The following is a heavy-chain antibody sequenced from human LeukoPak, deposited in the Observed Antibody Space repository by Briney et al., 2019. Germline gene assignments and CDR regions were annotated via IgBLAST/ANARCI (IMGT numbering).Heavy chain of an antibody. D-gene: IGHD6-13*01. V-gene: IGHV1-2*02. CDR3: ARECIAAAGNDY. CDR1: GYTFTGYY. CDR2: INPNSGGT. Sequence: ASVKVSCKASGYTFTGYYMHWVRQAPGQGLEWMGWINPNSGGTSYAQKFQGRVTMTRDTSISTAYMELSRLRSDDTAVYYCARECIAAAGNDYWGQGTLVTVSS. J-gene: IGHJ4*02.